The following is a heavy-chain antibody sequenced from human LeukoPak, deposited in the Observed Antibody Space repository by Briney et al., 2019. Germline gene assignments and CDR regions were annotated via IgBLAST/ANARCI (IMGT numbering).Heavy chain of an antibody. V-gene: IGHV4-31*01. D-gene: IGHD3-10*01. CDR1: GGSISSGGYY. J-gene: IGHJ3*02. CDR2: IYYSGST. CDR3: ARDSQLVSEAFDI. Sequence: SQTLSLTCTVSGGSISSGGYYWSWIRQHPGKGLEWIGYIYYSGSTYYNPSLKSQVTISVDTSKNQFSLKLSSVTAADTAVYYCARDSQLVSEAFDIWGQGTMVTVSS.